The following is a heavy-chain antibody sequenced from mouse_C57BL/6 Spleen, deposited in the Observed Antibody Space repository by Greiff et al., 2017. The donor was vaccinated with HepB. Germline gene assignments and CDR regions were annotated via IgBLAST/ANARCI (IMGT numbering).Heavy chain of an antibody. D-gene: IGHD1-1*01. CDR1: GYTFTGYW. CDR3: ARRGATVVDPHYFYY. Sequence: QVQLKQSGAELMKPGASVKLSCKATGYTFTGYWIEWVKQRPGHGLEWIGEILPGSGSTNYNEKFKGKATFTADTSSNTAYMQLSSLTTEDSAIYYCARRGATVVDPHYFYYWGKGTTLTVPS. CDR2: ILPGSGST. J-gene: IGHJ2*01. V-gene: IGHV1-9*01.